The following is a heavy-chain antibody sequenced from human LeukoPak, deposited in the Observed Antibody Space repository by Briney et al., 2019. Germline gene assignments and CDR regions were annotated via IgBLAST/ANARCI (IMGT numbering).Heavy chain of an antibody. D-gene: IGHD2-15*01. CDR1: GYTFTDTY. CDR3: AKAGRECRTNGCYSHLDY. Sequence: ASVKVSCKASGYTFTDTYIQWVRQAPGQGLEWMGWISPSSGVTNYAQKFQGRVALTRDTSINTVYIELSGLRSDDTAVYYCAKAGRECRTNGCYSHLDYWGQGTLVTVSS. V-gene: IGHV1-2*02. CDR2: ISPSSGVT. J-gene: IGHJ4*02.